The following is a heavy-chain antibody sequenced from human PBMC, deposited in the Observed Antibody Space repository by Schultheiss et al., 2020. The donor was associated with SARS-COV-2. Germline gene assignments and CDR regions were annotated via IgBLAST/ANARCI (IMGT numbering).Heavy chain of an antibody. J-gene: IGHJ5*02. CDR1: GGSFSGYY. V-gene: IGHV4-34*01. D-gene: IGHD1-26*01. CDR2: INPSGST. Sequence: SETLSLTCAVYGGSFSGYYWSWIRQPPGKGLEWIGEINPSGSTNYNPSLKSRVTITVDTSKNQSSLKLSSVTTADTAVYYCARGGGSYLYWFDPWGQGTMVTVVS. CDR3: ARGGGSYLYWFDP.